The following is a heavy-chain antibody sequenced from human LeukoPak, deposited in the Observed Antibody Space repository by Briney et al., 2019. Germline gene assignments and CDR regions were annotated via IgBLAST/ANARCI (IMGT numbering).Heavy chain of an antibody. CDR3: ASNVGPDYFDY. CDR1: GGSFSGYY. CDR2: INHSGST. V-gene: IGHV4-34*01. J-gene: IGHJ4*02. D-gene: IGHD2-8*01. Sequence: SETLSLTCAVYGGSFSGYYWSWIRQPPGKGLEWIGEINHSGSTNYNPSLKSRVTISVDTSKNQFSLKLSSVTAADTAVYYCASNVGPDYFDYWGQGTLVTVSS.